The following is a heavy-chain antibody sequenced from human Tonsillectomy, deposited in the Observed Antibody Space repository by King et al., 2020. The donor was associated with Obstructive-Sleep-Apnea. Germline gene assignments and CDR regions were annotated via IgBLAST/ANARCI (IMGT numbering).Heavy chain of an antibody. V-gene: IGHV4-59*03. CDR3: AVGETYRLSYESGGYRGYFDF. J-gene: IGHJ4*02. D-gene: IGHD3-22*01. CDR1: GGSISSHY. CDR2: IYYSGST. Sequence: QLQESGPGLVKPSETLSLTCTVSGGSISSHYWSWIRQPPGKGLEWIGHIYYSGSTDYNPSLKSRVTISIDTSKNQFSLKLRSVTAADTAVYYCAVGETYRLSYESGGYRGYFDFWGQGTLVTVSS.